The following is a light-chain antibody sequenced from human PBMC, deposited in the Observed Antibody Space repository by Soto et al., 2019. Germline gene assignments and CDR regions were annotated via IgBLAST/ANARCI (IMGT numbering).Light chain of an antibody. CDR2: DVD. Sequence: QSVLTQPASVSGSPGQSITISCTGTSSDVGGYNSVSWYQQHPGKAPNLMIYDVDKRPSRVSNRFSASKSGNTASLTISDLQAEDEADYYCSSYANSSTLAVFGGGTKLTVL. J-gene: IGLJ2*01. V-gene: IGLV2-14*01. CDR3: SSYANSSTLAV. CDR1: SSDVGGYNS.